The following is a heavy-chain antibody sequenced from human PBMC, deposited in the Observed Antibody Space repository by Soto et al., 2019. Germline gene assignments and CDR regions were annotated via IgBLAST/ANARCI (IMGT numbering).Heavy chain of an antibody. Sequence: SGPTMVNPTETLPLTCTVSGFSLSNARMGVSWIRQPPGKALEWLAHIFSNDEKSYSTSLKSRLTISKDTSKSQVVLTMTNMDPVDTATYYCARIPVVQGYFDYWGQGTLVTVSS. D-gene: IGHD2-15*01. CDR3: ARIPVVQGYFDY. CDR2: IFSNDEK. V-gene: IGHV2-26*01. CDR1: GFSLSNARMG. J-gene: IGHJ4*02.